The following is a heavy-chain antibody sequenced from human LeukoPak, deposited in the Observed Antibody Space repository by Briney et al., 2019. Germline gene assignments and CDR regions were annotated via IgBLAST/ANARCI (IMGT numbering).Heavy chain of an antibody. D-gene: IGHD3-10*01. CDR2: VHTTGGT. V-gene: IGHV4-4*07. Sequence: SETLSLTCTVSGGSISGHYWSWIRQPAGKEPEWIGRVHTTGGTNYNPFLKSRLTMSVDTSKNQFSLHLTSVTAADTAVYYCAKGGESSLPFDYWGQGTLVTVSS. J-gene: IGHJ4*02. CDR3: AKGGESSLPFDY. CDR1: GGSISGHY.